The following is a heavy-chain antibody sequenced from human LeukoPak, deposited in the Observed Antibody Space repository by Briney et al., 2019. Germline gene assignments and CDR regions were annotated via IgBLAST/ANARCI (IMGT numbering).Heavy chain of an antibody. CDR3: ARGGPAAMGGFAKKTRYDYYYYMDV. J-gene: IGHJ6*03. V-gene: IGHV1-18*01. CDR1: GYAFTSYG. CDR2: ISAYNGNT. D-gene: IGHD2-2*01. Sequence: ASVKVSCKASGYAFTSYGISWVRQAPGQGLEWMGWISAYNGNTNYAQKLQGRVTMTTDTSTSTAYMELRSLRSDDTAVYYCARGGPAAMGGFAKKTRYDYYYYMDVWGKGTTVTVSS.